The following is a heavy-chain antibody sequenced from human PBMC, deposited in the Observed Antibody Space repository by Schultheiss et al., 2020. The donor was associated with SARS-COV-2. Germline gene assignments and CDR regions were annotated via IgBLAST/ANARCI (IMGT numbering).Heavy chain of an antibody. CDR2: ISAYNGNT. CDR1: GYTFTSYG. J-gene: IGHJ4*02. V-gene: IGHV1-18*01. Sequence: ASVKVSCKASGYTFTSYGISWVRQAPGQGLEWMGWISAYNGNTNYAQKLQGRVTMTTDTSTSTAYMELRSLRSDDTAVYYCARGLHPYNWNDGGSPEAPYYWGQGTLDTVSS. CDR3: ARGLHPYNWNDGGSPEAPYY. D-gene: IGHD1-1*01.